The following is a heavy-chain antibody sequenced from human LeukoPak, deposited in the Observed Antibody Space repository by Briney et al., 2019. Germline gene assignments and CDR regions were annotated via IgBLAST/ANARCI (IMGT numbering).Heavy chain of an antibody. CDR3: RWGSGYFDY. CDR1: GGSIGSSNW. V-gene: IGHV4-4*02. J-gene: IGHJ4*02. CDR2: VYQSGST. Sequence: PSETLCLTCAVSGGSIGSSNWWSWVRQPPGKGLEWIGEVYQSGSTNYNPSLKDRVTISVDKSKNQFSLNLSSVTAADTAVYCARWGSGYFDYWGQGTQVTVSS. D-gene: IGHD6-19*01.